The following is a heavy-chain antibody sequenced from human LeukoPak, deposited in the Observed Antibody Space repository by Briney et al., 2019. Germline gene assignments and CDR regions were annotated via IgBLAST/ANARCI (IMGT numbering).Heavy chain of an antibody. CDR1: GGTFSSYA. CDR2: IIPILGIA. Sequence: SVKVSCKASGGTFSSYAISWVRQAPGQGFEWMGRIIPILGIANYAQKFQGRVTITADKSTSTAYMELSSLRSEDTAVYYCARVTAAAGTLLDYWGQGTLVTVSS. J-gene: IGHJ4*02. V-gene: IGHV1-69*04. D-gene: IGHD6-13*01. CDR3: ARVTAAAGTLLDY.